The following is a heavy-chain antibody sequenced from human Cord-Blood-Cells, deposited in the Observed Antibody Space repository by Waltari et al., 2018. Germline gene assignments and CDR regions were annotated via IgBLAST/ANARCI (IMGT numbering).Heavy chain of an antibody. J-gene: IGHJ6*03. Sequence: EVQLVESGGGLVQPGGSLRLSCAASGFTFSSSWMSWVRQAPGTGRQRVANIKQDGSEKYYVDSVKGRFTISRDNAKNSLYLQMNSLRAEDTAVYYCARENRLRFLEWLLYYYYYMDVWGKGTTVTVSS. D-gene: IGHD3-3*01. CDR3: ARENRLRFLEWLLYYYYYMDV. V-gene: IGHV3-7*01. CDR1: GFTFSSSW. CDR2: IKQDGSEK.